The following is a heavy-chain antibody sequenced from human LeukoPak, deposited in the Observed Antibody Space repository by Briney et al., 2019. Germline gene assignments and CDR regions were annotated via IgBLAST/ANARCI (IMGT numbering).Heavy chain of an antibody. J-gene: IGHJ6*02. CDR3: ARLRRYIKQATSGMDV. V-gene: IGHV3-33*01. Sequence: GGSLRLSCAASGFTFSSYGMHWVRQAPGKGLEWVAVIWYDGSNKYYADSVKGRFTISRDNSKNTLYLQMNSLRAEDTAVYYCARLRRYIKQATSGMDVWGQGTTVTVSS. CDR1: GFTFSSYG. CDR2: IWYDGSNK. D-gene: IGHD5-18*01.